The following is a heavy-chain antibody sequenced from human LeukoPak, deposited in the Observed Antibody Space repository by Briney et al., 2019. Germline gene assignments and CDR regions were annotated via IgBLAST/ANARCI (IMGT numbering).Heavy chain of an antibody. D-gene: IGHD3-22*01. Sequence: PSETLSLTCTVSGDSISSGNYWGWIRQPPGKGLEWIGSIFHTGSTYFNLSLKSRVTISVDTSKSQFSLRVSSVTAAVTAVYYCARDSRYDSSGHAPWGQGSLVTVSS. CDR1: GDSISSGNY. CDR2: IFHTGST. J-gene: IGHJ5*02. V-gene: IGHV4-38-2*02. CDR3: ARDSRYDSSGHAP.